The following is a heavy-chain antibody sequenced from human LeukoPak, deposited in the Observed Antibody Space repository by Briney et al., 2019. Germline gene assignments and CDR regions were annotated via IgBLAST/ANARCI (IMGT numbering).Heavy chain of an antibody. CDR3: ARDQLSNDAFDI. D-gene: IGHD2-2*01. J-gene: IGHJ3*02. V-gene: IGHV1-46*01. Sequence: ASVKVSCKASGYTFTSYYMHWVRQAPGQGLEWMGIINPSGGGTSYAQKFQGRVTMTRDMSTSTVYMELSSLRSEDTAVYYCARDQLSNDAFDIWGQGTMVTVSS. CDR1: GYTFTSYY. CDR2: INPSGGGT.